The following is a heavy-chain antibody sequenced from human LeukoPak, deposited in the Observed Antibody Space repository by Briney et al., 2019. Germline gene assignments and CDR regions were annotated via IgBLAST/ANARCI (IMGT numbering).Heavy chain of an antibody. CDR1: AYTFTSNG. CDR2: ISPYNANT. Sequence: ASVKVSCKASAYTFTSNGFSWVRQAPGQGLEWMGWISPYNANTNYAQKFQGRVTMTTDTSTSTAYMELRSLRSDDTAVYYCATVNSGSFPVLFDYWGQGTLVTVSS. V-gene: IGHV1-18*01. CDR3: ATVNSGSFPVLFDY. D-gene: IGHD1-26*01. J-gene: IGHJ4*02.